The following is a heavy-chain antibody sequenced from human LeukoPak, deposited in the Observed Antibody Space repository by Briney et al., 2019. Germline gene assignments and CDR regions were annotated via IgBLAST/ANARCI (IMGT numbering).Heavy chain of an antibody. CDR2: ISAYNGNT. D-gene: IGHD3-22*01. CDR3: ARGPERITMILTTRGRKNWFDP. J-gene: IGHJ5*02. V-gene: IGHV1-18*04. Sequence: GSVKVSCKASGYTFTGYYMHWVRQAPGQGLEWMGWISAYNGNTNYAQKLQGRVTMTTDTSTSTAYMELRSLRSDDTAVYYCARGPERITMILTTRGRKNWFDPWAQGTLVTVSS. CDR1: GYTFTGYY.